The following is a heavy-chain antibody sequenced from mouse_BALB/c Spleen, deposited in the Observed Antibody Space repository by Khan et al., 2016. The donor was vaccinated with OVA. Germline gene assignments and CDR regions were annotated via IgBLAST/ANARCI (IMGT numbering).Heavy chain of an antibody. CDR2: ISSGGHYT. Sequence: EVELVESGGDLVKTGGSLKLSCAASGFTFSTYGMSWVRQTPDKRLEWVATISSGGHYTYYPDSVKGRFTISRDNAKNTLYLQMSSLKSEDTAIYYCARLAYYYNSEGFAYWGQGTLVTVSA. CDR3: ARLAYYYNSEGFAY. CDR1: GFTFSTYG. J-gene: IGHJ3*01. V-gene: IGHV5-6*01. D-gene: IGHD1-1*01.